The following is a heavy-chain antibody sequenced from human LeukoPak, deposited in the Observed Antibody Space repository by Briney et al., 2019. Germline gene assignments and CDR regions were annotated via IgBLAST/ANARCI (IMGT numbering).Heavy chain of an antibody. J-gene: IGHJ3*02. CDR3: ARESTHSSGVFDI. D-gene: IGHD6-19*01. V-gene: IGHV1-2*02. CDR2: INPNSGGT. CDR1: GFTFTSSA. Sequence: GTSVKVSCKASGFTFTSSAVQWVRQARGQRLEWMGWINPNSGGTNYAQKFQGRVTMTRDTSISTAYMELSRLRSDDTAVYYCARESTHSSGVFDIWGQGTMVTVSS.